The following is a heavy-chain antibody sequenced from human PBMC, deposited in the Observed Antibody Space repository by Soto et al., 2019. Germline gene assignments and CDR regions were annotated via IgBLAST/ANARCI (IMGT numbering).Heavy chain of an antibody. Sequence: GGSLRLSYAASGLTFSNAWMNWVLQAPGKGLEWVGRSKSKAAGGTTDSAAPVKCRFTISRDESKSSAYLEMNDLEIEDTAVYYCTRWTVVGTPGLGHYYYTMDVWGQGTTVTVSS. V-gene: IGHV3-15*07. J-gene: IGHJ6*02. CDR2: SKSKAAGGTT. D-gene: IGHD1-1*01. CDR3: TRWTVVGTPGLGHYYYTMDV. CDR1: GLTFSNAW.